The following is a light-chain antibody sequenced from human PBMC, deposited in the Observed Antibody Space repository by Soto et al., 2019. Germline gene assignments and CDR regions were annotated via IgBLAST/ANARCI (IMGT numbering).Light chain of an antibody. J-gene: IGLJ2*01. CDR2: DVN. CDR3: SSYTSRSTQL. CDR1: SNDIGGYNY. Sequence: QSALTQPASVSGSPGQSITFSCSGTSNDIGGYNYVSWYQQHPSKAPKLMIFDVNNRPSWVSYRFSASKSSNTASLTISGLQAEDEADYYCSSYTSRSTQLFGGGTKLTVL. V-gene: IGLV2-14*01.